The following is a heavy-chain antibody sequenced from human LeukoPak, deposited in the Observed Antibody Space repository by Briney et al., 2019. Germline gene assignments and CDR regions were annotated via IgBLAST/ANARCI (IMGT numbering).Heavy chain of an antibody. V-gene: IGHV3-74*01. J-gene: IGHJ4*02. CDR3: ARGIVAAGDFDY. Sequence: GGSLRLSCAASGFTFSYYWVHRVRQVPGKGLVWVSRINSDGSSTTYADSVKGRFTISRDNAKNTVYLQMNSLRGEDTAVYYCARGIVAAGDFDYWGQGTLVTVSS. D-gene: IGHD6-13*01. CDR1: GFTFSYYW. CDR2: INSDGSST.